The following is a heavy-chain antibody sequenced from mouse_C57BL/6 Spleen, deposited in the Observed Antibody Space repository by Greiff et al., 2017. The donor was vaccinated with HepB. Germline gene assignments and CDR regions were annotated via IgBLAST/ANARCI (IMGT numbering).Heavy chain of an antibody. D-gene: IGHD1-1*01. CDR2: INPSSGYT. CDR3: ARNHGSGYDAMDY. J-gene: IGHJ4*01. CDR1: GYTFTSYT. Sequence: QVQLQQSGAELVRPGASVKMSCKASGYTFTSYTMHWVKQRPGQGLEWIGYINPSSGYTKYNQKFKDKATLAADKSSSTADMQLSSLTSEDSAVYYCARNHGSGYDAMDYWGQGTSVTVSS. V-gene: IGHV1-4*01.